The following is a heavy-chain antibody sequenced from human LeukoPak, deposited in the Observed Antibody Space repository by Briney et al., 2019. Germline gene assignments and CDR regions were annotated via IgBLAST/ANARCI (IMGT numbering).Heavy chain of an antibody. CDR2: IYTSGST. CDR1: GGSIRSYY. D-gene: IGHD1-1*01. Sequence: SETLSLTCTVSGGSIRSYYWSWIRQPAGKGLEWIGRIYTSGSTYYNPSLKSRVTISVDTSKNQFSLKLSSVTAADTAIYYCATGTGHYYYYYYMDVWGKGTTVTVSS. CDR3: ATGTGHYYYYYYMDV. J-gene: IGHJ6*03. V-gene: IGHV4-4*07.